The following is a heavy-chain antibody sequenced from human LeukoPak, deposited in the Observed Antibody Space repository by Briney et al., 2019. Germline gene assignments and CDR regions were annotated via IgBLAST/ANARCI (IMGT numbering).Heavy chain of an antibody. CDR3: VGDLDYRGNSGYFGL. CDR2: IYYSGSA. CDR1: DGSITTYY. D-gene: IGHD4-23*01. Sequence: SQTLSLTCTISDGSITTYYWSWIRQSPGQGLDWLGYIYYSGSANYNPSLKNRVTMSADASKNQFSLRVSSVTPADTAVYFCVGDLDYRGNSGYFGLWGRGTLVTVSS. V-gene: IGHV4-59*01. J-gene: IGHJ2*01.